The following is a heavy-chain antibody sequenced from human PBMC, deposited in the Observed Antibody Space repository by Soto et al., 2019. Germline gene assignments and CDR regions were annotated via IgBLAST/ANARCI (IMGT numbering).Heavy chain of an antibody. Sequence: QVQLQESGPGLVKPSETLSLTCAVSGGSISTSNWWSWVRQPPEKGLDWIGEIYHTGTTNYNPSFKSRVTISVDTSKNHLSLKLSSVTAADTAVYYCARGIRTWGESVHNSFDPWGQGTLVTVSS. J-gene: IGHJ5*02. CDR1: GGSISTSNW. CDR3: ARGIRTWGESVHNSFDP. CDR2: IYHTGTT. D-gene: IGHD3-16*01. V-gene: IGHV4-4*02.